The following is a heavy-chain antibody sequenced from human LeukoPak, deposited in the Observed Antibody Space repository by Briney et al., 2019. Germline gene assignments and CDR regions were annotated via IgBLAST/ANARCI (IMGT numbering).Heavy chain of an antibody. CDR1: GYTFTVYH. J-gene: IGHJ4*02. D-gene: IGHD2-2*01. CDR2: INPNSGDT. CDR3: ARDYCSSTSCLFDY. Sequence: ASVKVSCKASGYTFTVYHMHWVRQTPGQGLEWMGRINPNSGDTNYAQNFQGRVTMTRDTSISTAYMELSRLRSDDTAVYYCARDYCSSTSCLFDYWGQGTLVTVSS. V-gene: IGHV1-2*06.